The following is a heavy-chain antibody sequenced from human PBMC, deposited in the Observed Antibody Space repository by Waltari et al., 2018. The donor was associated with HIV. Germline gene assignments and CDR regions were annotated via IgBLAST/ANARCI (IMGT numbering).Heavy chain of an antibody. CDR1: GFPFSGNT. J-gene: IGHJ4*02. CDR2: ISSRGTYI. V-gene: IGHV3-21*01. Sequence: EVQLVESGGGLVTPGGSLRLSCAASGFPFSGNTMNWVRQAPGKGLEWVSSISSRGTYIYYVDSVHCRFTISRDNAKNSLYLQMNSLRVEDTAIYYCAKVDTHGYLPYNWGQGTLVTVSS. D-gene: IGHD5-12*01. CDR3: AKVDTHGYLPYN.